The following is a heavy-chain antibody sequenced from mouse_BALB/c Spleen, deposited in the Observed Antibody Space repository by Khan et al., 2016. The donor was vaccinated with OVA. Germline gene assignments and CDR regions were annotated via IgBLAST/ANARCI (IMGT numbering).Heavy chain of an antibody. Sequence: EVELVESGGDLVKPGGSLKLSCAASGFTFSSYGMSWVRQTPDKRLEWVATISSGGSYTYYPDSVKGRFTISRDNAKNPLYLQMSSLKSEDTAMYYCARFITTATGDYYGMDYWGQGTSVTVSS. D-gene: IGHD1-2*01. V-gene: IGHV5-6*01. CDR2: ISSGGSYT. CDR1: GFTFSSYG. J-gene: IGHJ4*01. CDR3: ARFITTATGDYYGMDY.